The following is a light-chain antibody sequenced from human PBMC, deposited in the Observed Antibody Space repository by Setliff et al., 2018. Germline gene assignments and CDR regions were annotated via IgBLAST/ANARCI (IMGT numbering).Light chain of an antibody. Sequence: QSALTQPRSVSGSPGQSVTISCTGTSSDVGGYNYVSWYQQHPGKAPKLMIYDVSKRPSGVPDRFSGSKSGDTASLTISGLQAEDEADYYCCSYAGSSDVFGTGTKGTVL. CDR3: CSYAGSSDV. CDR2: DVS. CDR1: SSDVGGYNY. V-gene: IGLV2-11*01. J-gene: IGLJ1*01.